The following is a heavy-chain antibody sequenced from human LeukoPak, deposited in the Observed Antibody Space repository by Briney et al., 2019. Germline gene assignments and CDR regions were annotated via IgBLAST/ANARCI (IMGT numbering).Heavy chain of an antibody. J-gene: IGHJ4*02. V-gene: IGHV3-23*01. CDR2: IGGDAIST. Sequence: LTGGSLRLSCAASGFTFSSYAMSWVRQAPGKGLEWVSAIGGDAISTYYADSVKGRFPISRDNSKNTLYLQMNSLRADDTAVYYCAKDLWKADYWGQGTLVTVSS. D-gene: IGHD3-3*01. CDR1: GFTFSSYA. CDR3: AKDLWKADY.